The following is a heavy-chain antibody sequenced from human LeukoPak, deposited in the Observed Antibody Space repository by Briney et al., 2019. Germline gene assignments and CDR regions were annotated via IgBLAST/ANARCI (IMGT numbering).Heavy chain of an antibody. Sequence: GGSLRLSCAASGFTFSSYAMSWVRQAPGKGLEWVSAISGSGGSTYYADSVKGRFTISRDNSKNTLYLQMNSLRAGDTAIYYCAKLTSASGAYGVDVWGQGTTVTVSS. V-gene: IGHV3-23*01. J-gene: IGHJ6*02. CDR2: ISGSGGST. CDR1: GFTFSSYA. D-gene: IGHD3-10*01. CDR3: AKLTSASGAYGVDV.